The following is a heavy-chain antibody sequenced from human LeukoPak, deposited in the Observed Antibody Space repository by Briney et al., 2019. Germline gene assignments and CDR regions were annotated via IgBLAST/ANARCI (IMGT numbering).Heavy chain of an antibody. V-gene: IGHV3-30*02. J-gene: IGHJ4*02. Sequence: GGSLRLSCAASGFTFSSYAMSWVRQAPGKGLEWVAVIWYDGSNKYYADSVKGRFTISKDNSKNTLYLQMNSLRAEDTAVYYCAKEEMATNFDYWGQGTLVTVSS. CDR2: IWYDGSNK. CDR1: GFTFSSYA. D-gene: IGHD5-24*01. CDR3: AKEEMATNFDY.